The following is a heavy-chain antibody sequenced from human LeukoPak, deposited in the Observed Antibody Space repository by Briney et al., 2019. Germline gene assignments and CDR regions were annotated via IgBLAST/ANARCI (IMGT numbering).Heavy chain of an antibody. CDR3: ARGGIAVAEGDAFDI. J-gene: IGHJ3*02. V-gene: IGHV1-18*01. D-gene: IGHD6-19*01. CDR2: ISAYNGNT. CDR1: GYTFTSYG. Sequence: GASVKVSCKSSGYTFTSYGISWVRQAPGQGLEWMGWISAYNGNTNYAQKLQGRVTVTTDTSTSTAYMELRSLRSDDTAVYYCARGGIAVAEGDAFDIWGQGTMVTVSS.